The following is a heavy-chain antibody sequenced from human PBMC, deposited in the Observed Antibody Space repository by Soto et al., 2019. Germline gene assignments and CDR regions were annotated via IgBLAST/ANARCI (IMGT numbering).Heavy chain of an antibody. CDR3: AREKGGLWFGEDAFDI. V-gene: IGHV3-33*01. Sequence: QVQLVESGGGVVQPGRSLRLSCAASGFTFSSYGMHWVRQAPGKGLEWVAVIWYDGSNKYYADSVKGRFTISRDNSKNTLYLQMNGLRAEDTAVYYCAREKGGLWFGEDAFDIWGQGTMVTVSS. CDR2: IWYDGSNK. CDR1: GFTFSSYG. D-gene: IGHD3-10*01. J-gene: IGHJ3*02.